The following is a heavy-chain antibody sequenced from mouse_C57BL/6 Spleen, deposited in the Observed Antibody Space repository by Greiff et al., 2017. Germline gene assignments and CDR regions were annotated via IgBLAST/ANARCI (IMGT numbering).Heavy chain of an antibody. D-gene: IGHD2-3*01. Sequence: VQRVESGAELARPGASVKLSCKASGYTFTSYGISWVKQRTGQGLEWIGEIYPRSGNTYYNEKFKGKATLTADKSSSTAYMELRSLTSEDSAVYFCARGDDGYYDAMDYWGQGTSVTVSS. CDR2: IYPRSGNT. CDR1: GYTFTSYG. V-gene: IGHV1-81*01. J-gene: IGHJ4*01. CDR3: ARGDDGYYDAMDY.